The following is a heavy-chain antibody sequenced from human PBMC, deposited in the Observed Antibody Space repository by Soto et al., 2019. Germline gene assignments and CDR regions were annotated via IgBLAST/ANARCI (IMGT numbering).Heavy chain of an antibody. CDR2: IIPILGIA. CDR1: GGTFSSYT. Sequence: QVQLVQSGAEVKKPGSSVKVSCKASGGTFSSYTISWVRQAPGQGLEWMGRIIPILGIANYAQKFQGRVTITADKSTSTAYMELRSLRSEDTAVYYCARATMVRGVIIRYFQHWGQGTLVTVSS. J-gene: IGHJ1*01. D-gene: IGHD3-10*01. CDR3: ARATMVRGVIIRYFQH. V-gene: IGHV1-69*02.